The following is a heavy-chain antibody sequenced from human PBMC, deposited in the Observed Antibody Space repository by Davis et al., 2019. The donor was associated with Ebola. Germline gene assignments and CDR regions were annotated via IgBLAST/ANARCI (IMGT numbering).Heavy chain of an antibody. CDR3: VKGVVVITGAFDI. D-gene: IGHD3-22*01. CDR2: ISSNGGST. J-gene: IGHJ3*02. CDR1: GFTFSSYV. V-gene: IGHV3-64D*06. Sequence: GESLKISCSASGFTFSSYVMHWVRQAPGKGLEYVSAISSNGGSTYYADSVKGRFTISRDNSKNTLYLQMSSLRAEDTAVYYCVKGVVVITGAFDIWGQGTMVTVSS.